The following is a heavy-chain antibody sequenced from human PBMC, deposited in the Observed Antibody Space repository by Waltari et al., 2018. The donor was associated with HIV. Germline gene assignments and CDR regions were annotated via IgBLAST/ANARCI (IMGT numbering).Heavy chain of an antibody. D-gene: IGHD3-22*01. V-gene: IGHV3-72*01. CDR3: ARTYHYDSSGPDAFDI. Sequence: EVQLVESGGGLVQPGGSLRLSCAASGFTFSDHYMDWVRQAPGKGLEWVGRTRNKANRYTTEYAASVKGRFTISRDDSKNSLYLQMNSLKTEDTAVYYCARTYHYDSSGPDAFDIWGQATMVTVSS. J-gene: IGHJ3*02. CDR2: TRNKANRYTT. CDR1: GFTFSDHY.